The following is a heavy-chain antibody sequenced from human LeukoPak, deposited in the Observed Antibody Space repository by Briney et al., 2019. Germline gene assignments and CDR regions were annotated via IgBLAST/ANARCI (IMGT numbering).Heavy chain of an antibody. CDR2: LSDSGGGT. J-gene: IGHJ5*02. CDR3: AIDRPHITSWYSCSTP. CDR1: GFSLSSYG. V-gene: IGHV3-23*01. Sequence: PGGTLRLSCAASGFSLSSYGMTWVRQATGKQLEWVSTLSDSGGGTYYADSVKGRFTISRDNSRNTLYLQMHSLRVEDTAVYYCAIDRPHITSWYSCSTPWGQGTLVTVSS. D-gene: IGHD1-1*01.